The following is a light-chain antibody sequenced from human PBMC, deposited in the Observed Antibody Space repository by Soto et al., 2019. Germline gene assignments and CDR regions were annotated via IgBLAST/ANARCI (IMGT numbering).Light chain of an antibody. J-gene: IGLJ1*01. CDR2: EAT. CDR1: SSDIGASNF. CDR3: ISYKTDATVR. V-gene: IGLV2-14*01. Sequence: QSVLTQPPSVSGSPGQSITVSCTGTSSDIGASNFVSWYQHLPGRAPKVIIFEATNRPSGVSNRFSGSKSGITASLTISGLQADDEAEYSGISYKTDATVRVVTGTKVTVL.